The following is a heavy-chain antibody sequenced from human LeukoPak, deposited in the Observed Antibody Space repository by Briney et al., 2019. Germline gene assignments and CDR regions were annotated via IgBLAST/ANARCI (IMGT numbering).Heavy chain of an antibody. CDR2: ISWNSGSI. J-gene: IGHJ4*02. V-gene: IGHV3-9*01. Sequence: GRSLRLSCAASGFTFDDYAMHWVRQAPGKGLEWVSGISWNSGSIGYADSVKGRFTISRDNAKNSLYLQMNSLRAEDTALSYCAKGGSGRIYYFDYWGQGTLVTVSS. CDR3: AKGGSGRIYYFDY. D-gene: IGHD2-15*01. CDR1: GFTFDDYA.